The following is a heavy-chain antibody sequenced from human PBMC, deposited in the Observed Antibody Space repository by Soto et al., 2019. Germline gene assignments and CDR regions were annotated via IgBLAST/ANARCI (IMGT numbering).Heavy chain of an antibody. CDR3: ASVGDTATGYYFDY. J-gene: IGHJ4*02. D-gene: IGHD5-18*01. Sequence: GESLKISCKGSGYRFTNYWIGWVRQMPGKGLEWMGIIYLGDSDTKYSPSFQGQVTLSADKSISTAYLQWSSLTASDTDMYYCASVGDTATGYYFDYWGQGTLVTVSS. V-gene: IGHV5-51*01. CDR2: IYLGDSDT. CDR1: GYRFTNYW.